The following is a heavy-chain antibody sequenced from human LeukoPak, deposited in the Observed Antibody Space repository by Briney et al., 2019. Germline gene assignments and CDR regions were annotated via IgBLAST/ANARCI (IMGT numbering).Heavy chain of an antibody. J-gene: IGHJ4*02. D-gene: IGHD5-24*01. Sequence: AASVKVSCKASGGTFSSYAISWVRQAPGQGLEWMGGIIPIFGTANYAQKFQGRVTITADESTSTAYMELSSLRSEDTAVYYCAREQGRDGYIRFDYWGQGTLVTVSS. V-gene: IGHV1-69*13. CDR2: IIPIFGTA. CDR3: AREQGRDGYIRFDY. CDR1: GGTFSSYA.